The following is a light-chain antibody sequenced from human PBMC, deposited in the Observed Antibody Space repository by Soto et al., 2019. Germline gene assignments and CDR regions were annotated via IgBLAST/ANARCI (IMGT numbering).Light chain of an antibody. CDR1: QDFIRY. CDR3: QQYDNLPLT. CDR2: DAS. V-gene: IGKV1-33*01. Sequence: DIQMTQSPSSLFASVGDGVTLICQAGQDFIRYLNWYQQKPGKAPRLLIYDASNLETGVPSRFSGSGSGTDFTFIISSLQPEDFATYYCQQYDNLPLTFGGGTKVEIK. J-gene: IGKJ4*01.